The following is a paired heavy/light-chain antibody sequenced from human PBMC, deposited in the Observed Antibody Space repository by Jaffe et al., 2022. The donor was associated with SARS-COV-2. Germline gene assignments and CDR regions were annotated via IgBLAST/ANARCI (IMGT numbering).Light chain of an antibody. V-gene: IGLV1-40*01. Sequence: QSVLTQPPSVSGAPGQRVTISCTGSNSNIGTNFPVHWYQQLPGTAPKVLIYRNSNRPSGVPDRISGSKSGTSASLVITGLQAEDEADYYCQSWDTSLSGVVFGGGTKLTVL. CDR1: NSNIGTNFP. J-gene: IGLJ2*01. CDR2: RNS. CDR3: QSWDTSLSGVV.
Heavy chain of an antibody. CDR2: ISTDGSSQ. CDR1: GFTFRTYG. Sequence: QAQLVESGGGVVQPGRSLRLSCAASGFTFRTYGMHWVRQAPGKGLEWVALISTDGSSQWYADSVKGRFTISRDNSKNTLHLQLNSLRSEDTAVYYCAKEAAIVAHDVFDIWGQGTVVIVSS. V-gene: IGHV3-30*18. J-gene: IGHJ3*02. CDR3: AKEAAIVAHDVFDI. D-gene: IGHD6-13*01.